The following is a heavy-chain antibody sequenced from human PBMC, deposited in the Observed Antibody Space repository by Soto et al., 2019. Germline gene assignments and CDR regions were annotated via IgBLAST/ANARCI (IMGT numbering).Heavy chain of an antibody. D-gene: IGHD3-3*01. CDR1: GGAISTYY. CDR2: IYSSGST. J-gene: IGHJ5*02. Sequence: SETLSLTCTVSGGAISTYYWTWIRQPAGKGLEWMGRIYSSGSTKYNPSLQSRVTMSLDTSNNQLSLRLTSVTAADTAVYYCARGQRFSDWFDPWGQGTWVTVS. V-gene: IGHV4-4*07. CDR3: ARGQRFSDWFDP.